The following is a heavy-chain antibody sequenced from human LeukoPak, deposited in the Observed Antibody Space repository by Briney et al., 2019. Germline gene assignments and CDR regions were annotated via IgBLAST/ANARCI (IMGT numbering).Heavy chain of an antibody. J-gene: IGHJ4*02. D-gene: IGHD7-27*01. Sequence: ASVKVSCKASGYTFTDYYLHWVRQAPGQGPEWMGWIKPNSGDTKYAQKLQGRVTMTRDTSISTAYMELSGLRSDDTAVYYCASASELGPENFDYWGQGTLVTVSS. V-gene: IGHV1-2*02. CDR1: GYTFTDYY. CDR2: IKPNSGDT. CDR3: ASASELGPENFDY.